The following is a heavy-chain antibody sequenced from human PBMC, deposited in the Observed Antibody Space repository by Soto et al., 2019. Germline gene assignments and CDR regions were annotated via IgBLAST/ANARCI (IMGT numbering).Heavy chain of an antibody. V-gene: IGHV3-23*01. D-gene: IGHD3-22*01. CDR1: GFTFSTYA. CDR3: AKSNGKESSGYMTDY. Sequence: EVQLLESGGGLVQPGGSLRLSCAASGFTFSTYAMSWVRQAPGKGLEWVSGISGSGGSTYYADSVKGRFTMSRDNSKNTLYLQMNSLRAEDTAVYYCAKSNGKESSGYMTDYWGQGTLVTVSS. CDR2: ISGSGGST. J-gene: IGHJ4*02.